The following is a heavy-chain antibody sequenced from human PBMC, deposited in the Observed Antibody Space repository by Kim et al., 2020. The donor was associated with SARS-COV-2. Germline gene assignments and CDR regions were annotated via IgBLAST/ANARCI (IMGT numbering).Heavy chain of an antibody. CDR2: MNPNSGNT. CDR3: ARGGWFGQFLVNWFDP. V-gene: IGHV1-8*01. CDR1: GYTFTSYD. D-gene: IGHD3-10*01. J-gene: IGHJ5*02. Sequence: ASVKVSCKASGYTFTSYDINWVRQATGQGLEWMGWMNPNSGNTGYAQKFQGRVTMTRNTSISTAYMELSSLRSEDTAVYYCARGGWFGQFLVNWFDPWGQGTLVTVSS.